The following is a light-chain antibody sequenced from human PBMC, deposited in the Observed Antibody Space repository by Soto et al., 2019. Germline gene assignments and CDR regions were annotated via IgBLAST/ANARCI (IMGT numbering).Light chain of an antibody. V-gene: IGKV3-11*01. CDR1: QSVSSH. CDR3: QQRSDRLPIT. CDR2: DAS. Sequence: EIVFTQSPTTLSLSPGERGTLSCRASQSVSSHLAWYQQKPGQAPRLLIYDASKRPTGIPARFSGSGSGTDFTLTISSLEPEDSAVYYCQQRSDRLPITFGQGTRLEIK. J-gene: IGKJ5*01.